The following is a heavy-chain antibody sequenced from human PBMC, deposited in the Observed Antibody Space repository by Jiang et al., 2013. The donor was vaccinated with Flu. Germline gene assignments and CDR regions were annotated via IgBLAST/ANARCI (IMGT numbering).Heavy chain of an antibody. CDR2: VSYNRGIT. D-gene: IGHD3-10*01. J-gene: IGHJ5*02. CDR1: GDSVRSASAY. V-gene: IGHV4-61*01. Sequence: PGLVKPSETLSLTCTVSGDSVRSASAYWSWIRQSPEMGLEWIGYVSYNRGITKYNPSLKNRASISLDTSENQFSLRLISATTADTAVYYCATMVGGDLHKKWFATWGQGTLVTVSS. CDR3: ATMVGGDLHKKWFAT.